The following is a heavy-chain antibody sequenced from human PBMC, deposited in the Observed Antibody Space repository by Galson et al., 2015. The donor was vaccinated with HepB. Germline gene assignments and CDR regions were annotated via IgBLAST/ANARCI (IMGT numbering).Heavy chain of an antibody. CDR2: ISSDGFRT. J-gene: IGHJ4*02. V-gene: IGHV3-30-3*02. CDR3: AKDAYYGDYALDY. CDR1: GFTFNSYP. Sequence: TLRLSCAASGFTFNSYPIHRVRQAPGKGLEWLALISSDGFRTRYADSVTGRFTISRDNSKSTVYLHMDSLRPEDTAIYYCAKDAYYGDYALDYWGQGSLVTVSS. D-gene: IGHD4-17*01.